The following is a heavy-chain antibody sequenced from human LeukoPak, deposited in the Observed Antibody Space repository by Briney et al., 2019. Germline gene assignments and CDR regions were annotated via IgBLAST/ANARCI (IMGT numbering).Heavy chain of an antibody. V-gene: IGHV1-2*02. Sequence: ASVKVSCKASGYTFTGYYMHWVRQAPGQGLEWMGWINPNSGDTNYAQKFQGRVTVTRDTSISTAYMELSSLRSEDTAVYYCARDRHREADSSGPIDYWGQGTLVTVSS. CDR3: ARDRHREADSSGPIDY. D-gene: IGHD3-22*01. CDR2: INPNSGDT. CDR1: GYTFTGYY. J-gene: IGHJ4*02.